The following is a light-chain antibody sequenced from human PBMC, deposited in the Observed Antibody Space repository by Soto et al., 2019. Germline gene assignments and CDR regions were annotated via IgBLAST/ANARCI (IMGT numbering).Light chain of an antibody. V-gene: IGKV4-1*01. CDR1: QSVLSSSNNKNY. Sequence: DIVMIQSPDSLAVSLGERATINCKSSQSVLSSSNNKNYLAWYQQKPGQPPKVLIYWASTRESGVPDRFSGSGSWTDFTLTISSLQAEYVAFYYCQQYYSSPWTFGQGTKVEIK. CDR3: QQYYSSPWT. CDR2: WAS. J-gene: IGKJ1*01.